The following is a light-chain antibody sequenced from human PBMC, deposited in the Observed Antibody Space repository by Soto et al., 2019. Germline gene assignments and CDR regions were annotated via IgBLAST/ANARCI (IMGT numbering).Light chain of an antibody. CDR1: QSISGS. CDR2: EAS. V-gene: IGKV1-5*03. CDR3: QQDNGYWT. Sequence: DIQMTQSPSNLSASVGDRVTITCRASQSISGSLAWYQQKPGKAPKLLIYEASNIKSGVPSRFSGSGSGTEYTLTIRSLQPDNFASYYCQQDNGYWTFGQGTKVEIK. J-gene: IGKJ1*01.